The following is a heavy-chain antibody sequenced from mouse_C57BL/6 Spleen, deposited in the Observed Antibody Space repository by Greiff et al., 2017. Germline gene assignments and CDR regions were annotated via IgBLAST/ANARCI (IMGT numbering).Heavy chain of an antibody. J-gene: IGHJ2*01. V-gene: IGHV1-52*01. CDR2: IDPSDSET. Sequence: VQLQQSGPELVRPSPSVKLSCKVSGYTFTSYWMHWVKQRPIQGLEWIGNIDPSDSETHYNQQFKDKATSTVDKSSSTAYMQLSSLTAEDSAVYYCARDGSSHFDYWGQGTTLTVSA. CDR1: GYTFTSYW. D-gene: IGHD1-1*01. CDR3: ARDGSSHFDY.